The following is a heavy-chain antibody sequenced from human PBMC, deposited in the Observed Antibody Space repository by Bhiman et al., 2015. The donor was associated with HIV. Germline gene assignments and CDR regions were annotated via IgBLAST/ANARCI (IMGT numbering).Heavy chain of an antibody. CDR1: GFTFTNAW. CDR2: IKSKPDGGTT. J-gene: IGHJ5*02. V-gene: IGHV3-15*01. Sequence: EMQLAESGGGLVKPGGSLRLSCAASGFTFTNAWMSWVRQAPGKGLEWVGRIKSKPDGGTTDYATPVKGRFTISRDDSKNTLYLQMKSLRIEDTAVYYCTTDLEFAFDPWGQGTLVTVSS. CDR3: TTDLEFAFDP. D-gene: IGHD1-1*01.